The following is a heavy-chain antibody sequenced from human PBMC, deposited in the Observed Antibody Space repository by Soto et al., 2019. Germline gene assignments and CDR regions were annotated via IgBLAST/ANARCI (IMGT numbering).Heavy chain of an antibody. CDR3: ARARGYCTGASCSLFYFYGLDF. J-gene: IGHJ6*02. CDR2: VFHSGTT. Sequence: SETLSLTCTVSGDSLTSGTYYWSWVRQPPGKGLEWVGFVFHSGTTFYHPSLKRRVIMSADTSKNQFSLNVRSLTAADTAVYYCARARGYCTGASCSLFYFYGLDFWGQGTTVTVSS. CDR1: GDSLTSGTYY. V-gene: IGHV4-30-4*01. D-gene: IGHD2-8*02.